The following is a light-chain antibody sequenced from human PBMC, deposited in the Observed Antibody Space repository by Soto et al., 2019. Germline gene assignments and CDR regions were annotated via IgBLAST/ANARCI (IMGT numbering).Light chain of an antibody. CDR2: GAS. CDR3: QQRGNWPPVT. Sequence: EIVMTQSPATLSVSPGERATLSCRASQSVSSNLAWYQQKPGQAPRLLIYGASNRATGIPDRFSGSGSGTEFTLTISSLEPEDFAVYYCQQRGNWPPVTFGQGTKVDNK. V-gene: IGKV3-11*01. J-gene: IGKJ1*01. CDR1: QSVSSN.